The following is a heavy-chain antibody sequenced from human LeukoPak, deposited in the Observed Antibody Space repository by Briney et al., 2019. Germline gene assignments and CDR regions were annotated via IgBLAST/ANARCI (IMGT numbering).Heavy chain of an antibody. V-gene: IGHV1-18*01. CDR2: ISAYNGNT. CDR3: ARVMAYDSSGYRYYFDY. D-gene: IGHD3-22*01. Sequence: GASVKVSCKASGYTFTSYGISWVRQAPGQGLEWMGWISAYNGNTNYAQELQGRVTMTTDTSMSTAYMELRSLRSDDTAAYYCARVMAYDSSGYRYYFDYWGQGTLVTVSS. CDR1: GYTFTSYG. J-gene: IGHJ4*02.